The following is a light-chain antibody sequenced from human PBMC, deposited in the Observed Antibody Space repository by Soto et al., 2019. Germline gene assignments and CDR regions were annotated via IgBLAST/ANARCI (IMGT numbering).Light chain of an antibody. Sequence: QSALTQPASVSGSPGQSITISCTGTSSDVGGYNYVSWYQQHPGKAPKLMIYEVSNRPSGVSTRFSGSKSGNTASLTISGLQAEDEADYYCSSYTTNITPVVFGGGTKVTVL. CDR3: SSYTTNITPVV. CDR2: EVS. CDR1: SSDVGGYNY. J-gene: IGLJ2*01. V-gene: IGLV2-14*01.